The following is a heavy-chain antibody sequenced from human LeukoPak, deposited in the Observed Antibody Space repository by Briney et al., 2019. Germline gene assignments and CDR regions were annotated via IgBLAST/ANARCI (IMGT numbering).Heavy chain of an antibody. CDR3: ATLQGYCSSTSCYGFDY. J-gene: IGHJ4*02. D-gene: IGHD2-2*01. CDR2: IYPGDSDT. V-gene: IGHV5-51*01. CDR1: GYSFTSYW. Sequence: GESLKISCKGSGYSFTSYWIGWERQMPGKGLEWMGIIYPGDSDTRYSPSFQGQVTISADKSIGTAYLQWSSLQASDTAMYYCATLQGYCSSTSCYGFDYWGQGTLVTVSS.